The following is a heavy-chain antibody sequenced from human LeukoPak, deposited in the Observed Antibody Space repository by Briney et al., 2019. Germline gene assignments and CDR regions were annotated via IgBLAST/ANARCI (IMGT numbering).Heavy chain of an antibody. CDR2: MNPNSGNT. D-gene: IGHD3-9*01. CDR3: ASDYDILTTNAFDI. CDR1: GYTFTSYD. Sequence: ASVKVSCKASGYTFTSYDINWVRQATGQGLEWMGWMNPNSGNTGCAQKFQGRVTMTRNTSISTAYMELSSLRSEDTAVYYCASDYDILTTNAFDIWGQGTMVTVSS. J-gene: IGHJ3*02. V-gene: IGHV1-8*01.